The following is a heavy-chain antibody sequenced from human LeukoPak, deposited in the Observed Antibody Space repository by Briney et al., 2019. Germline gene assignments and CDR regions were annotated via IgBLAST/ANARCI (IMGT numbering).Heavy chain of an antibody. CDR2: IRYDGSNK. V-gene: IGHV3-30*02. CDR3: AKVTWATDAFDI. J-gene: IGHJ3*02. CDR1: GFTFSSYG. Sequence: PGGSLRLSCAASGFTFSSYGMHWVRQAPGKGLEWVAFIRYDGSNKYYADSVKGRFSISRDNSKNTLYLQMNSLRAEDTAVYYCAKVTWATDAFDIWGQGTMVTVSS. D-gene: IGHD7-27*01.